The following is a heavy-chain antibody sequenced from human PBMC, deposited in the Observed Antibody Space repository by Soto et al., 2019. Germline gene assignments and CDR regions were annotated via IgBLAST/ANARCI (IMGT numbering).Heavy chain of an antibody. CDR1: GFTFSSYG. J-gene: IGHJ4*02. Sequence: PRLSCAASGFTFSSYGMHWVRQAPGKGLEWVGRIKSKTDGGTTDYAAPVKGRFTISRDDSKNTLYLQMNSLKTEDTAVYYCTTDSSVYYYDSSGYPYFDYWGQGTLVTVSS. CDR3: TTDSSVYYYDSSGYPYFDY. D-gene: IGHD3-22*01. V-gene: IGHV3-15*01. CDR2: IKSKTDGGTT.